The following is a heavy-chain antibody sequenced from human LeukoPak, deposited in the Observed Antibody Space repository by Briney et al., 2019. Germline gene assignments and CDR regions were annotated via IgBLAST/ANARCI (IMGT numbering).Heavy chain of an antibody. D-gene: IGHD1-26*01. J-gene: IGHJ3*02. CDR2: ISYDGSNK. CDR1: GFTFSSYA. Sequence: GGSLRLSCAASGFTFSSYAMHWVRQAPGKGLEWVAVISYDGSNKYYADSVKGRFTISRDNSKNTLYLQMNSLRAEDTAVYYCATYYIRRDAFDIWGQGTMVTVSS. V-gene: IGHV3-30*04. CDR3: ATYYIRRDAFDI.